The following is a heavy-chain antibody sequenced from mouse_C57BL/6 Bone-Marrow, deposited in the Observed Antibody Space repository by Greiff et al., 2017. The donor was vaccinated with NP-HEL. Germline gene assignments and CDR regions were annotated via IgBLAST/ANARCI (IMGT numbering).Heavy chain of an antibody. CDR2: ISSGSSTI. V-gene: IGHV5-17*01. D-gene: IGHD4-1*01. CDR1: GFTFSDYG. CDR3: ARDNWDPDY. J-gene: IGHJ2*01. Sequence: EVHLVESGGGLVKPGGSLKLSCAASGFTFSDYGMHWVRQAPEKGLEWVAYISSGSSTIYYADTVKGRFTISRDNAKNTRFLQMTSLRSEDTAMYYCARDNWDPDYWGQGTTLTVSS.